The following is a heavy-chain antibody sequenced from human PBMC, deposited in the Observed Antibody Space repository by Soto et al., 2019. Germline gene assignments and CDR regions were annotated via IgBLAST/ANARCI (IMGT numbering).Heavy chain of an antibody. CDR3: AKAHPFYCSGGSCYYGWFDP. V-gene: IGHV1-3*01. Sequence: ASVKVSRKASGYTFTSYAMHWVRQAPGQRLEWMGWINAGNGNTKYSQKFQGRVTITRDTFASTAYMELSSLRSEDTAVYYCAKAHPFYCSGGSCYYGWFDPWGQGTLVTVSS. J-gene: IGHJ5*02. CDR2: INAGNGNT. D-gene: IGHD2-15*01. CDR1: GYTFTSYA.